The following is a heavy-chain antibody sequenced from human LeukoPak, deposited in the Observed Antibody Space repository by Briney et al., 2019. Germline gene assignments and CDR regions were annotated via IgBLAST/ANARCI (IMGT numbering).Heavy chain of an antibody. Sequence: SQTLSLTCAISGDSVSSNSAAWNWIRQSPSRGLEWLGRTYYRSKWYNEYAVSVKSRITINPDTSKNQFFLQLNSVTPEDTAVYYCARAFDMVRGVMSVFDIWGQGTMVTVSS. D-gene: IGHD3-10*01. CDR2: TYYRSKWYN. CDR1: GDSVSSNSAA. J-gene: IGHJ3*02. CDR3: ARAFDMVRGVMSVFDI. V-gene: IGHV6-1*01.